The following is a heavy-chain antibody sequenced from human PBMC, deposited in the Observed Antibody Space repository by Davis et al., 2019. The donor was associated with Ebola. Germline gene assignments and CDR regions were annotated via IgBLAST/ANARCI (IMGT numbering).Heavy chain of an antibody. D-gene: IGHD2-2*01. Sequence: ASVKVSCKASGYTFTSYYMHWVRQAPGQGLEWMGIINPSGGSTSYAQKFQGRVTMTTDTSTSTAYMELSSLRSEDTAVYYCARPVVPAAHPHYYGMDVWGQGTTVTVSS. CDR2: INPSGGST. J-gene: IGHJ6*02. CDR3: ARPVVPAAHPHYYGMDV. V-gene: IGHV1-46*01. CDR1: GYTFTSYY.